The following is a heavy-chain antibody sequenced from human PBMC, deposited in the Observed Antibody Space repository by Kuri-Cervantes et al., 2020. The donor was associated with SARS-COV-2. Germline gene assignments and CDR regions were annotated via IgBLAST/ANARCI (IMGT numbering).Heavy chain of an antibody. CDR2: IYTSGT. Sequence: GSLRLSCTISGDSISIYYWSWIRQPAGKGLEWIGRIYTSGTNYNPSLKSRVTMSIGTSKNQFSLKLTSVTAADTAVYYCARSRVLAAAPNYYYYYMDVWGKGTTVTVSS. V-gene: IGHV4-4*07. D-gene: IGHD6-13*01. CDR1: GDSISIYY. CDR3: ARSRVLAAAPNYYYYYMDV. J-gene: IGHJ6*03.